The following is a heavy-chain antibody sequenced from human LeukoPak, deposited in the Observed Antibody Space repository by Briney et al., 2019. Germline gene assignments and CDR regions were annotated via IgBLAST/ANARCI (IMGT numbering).Heavy chain of an antibody. D-gene: IGHD3/OR15-3a*01. CDR3: ARGGRGPDF. CDR1: GFTFSTFW. CDR2: INSDGSST. V-gene: IGHV3-74*01. J-gene: IGHJ4*02. Sequence: GALRLSYATSGFTFSTFWMHWVRQAPGKGLVWVSRINSDGSSTNYADSVKGRFTISRDNAKNTLYLQMSGLRVEDTAVYYCARGGRGPDFWGQGTLVTVSS.